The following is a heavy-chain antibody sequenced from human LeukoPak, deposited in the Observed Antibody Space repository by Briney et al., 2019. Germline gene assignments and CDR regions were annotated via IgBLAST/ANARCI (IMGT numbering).Heavy chain of an antibody. V-gene: IGHV5-51*01. J-gene: IGHJ5*02. D-gene: IGHD6-13*01. CDR3: ARLKHSSSFSPPNWFDP. CDR2: IYPGESDT. CDR1: GYSFTSYW. Sequence: GESLQISCKGSGYSFTSYWIGRVRPLPGKGLEWMGIIYPGESDTIYSPSFQGQVTISADKSISTAYLQWSSLKASDTAMYYCARLKHSSSFSPPNWFDPWGQGTLVTVSS.